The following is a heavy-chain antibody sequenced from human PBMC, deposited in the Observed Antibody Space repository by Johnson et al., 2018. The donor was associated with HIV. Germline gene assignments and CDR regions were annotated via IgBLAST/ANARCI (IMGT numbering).Heavy chain of an antibody. J-gene: IGHJ3*02. CDR1: GFIVRSNY. CDR2: IKSNTDGGTT. V-gene: IGHV3-15*01. D-gene: IGHD6-6*01. Sequence: VLLVESGGGLVQPGGSLRLSCAASGFIVRSNYMNWVRQAPGKGLEWVGHIKSNTDGGTTDYVASVKGRFTISRDDSKNTLYLQMNSLKTEDTAVYYCTTDLYGYSSSSSDAFDIWGQGTMVTVSS. CDR3: TTDLYGYSSSSSDAFDI.